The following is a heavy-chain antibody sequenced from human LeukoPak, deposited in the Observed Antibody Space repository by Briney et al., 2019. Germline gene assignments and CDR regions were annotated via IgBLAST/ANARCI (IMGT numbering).Heavy chain of an antibody. CDR3: ARGGDNHAFDI. J-gene: IGHJ3*02. CDR2: ISSSGSTI. D-gene: IGHD1-14*01. CDR1: GFTFSSYE. V-gene: IGHV3-48*03. Sequence: GGSLRLSCAASGFTFSSYEMNWVRQAPGKGLGWVSYISSSGSTIYYADSVKGRFTISRDNAKNTLYLQMNSLGAEDTAVYYCARGGDNHAFDIWGQGTVVTVSS.